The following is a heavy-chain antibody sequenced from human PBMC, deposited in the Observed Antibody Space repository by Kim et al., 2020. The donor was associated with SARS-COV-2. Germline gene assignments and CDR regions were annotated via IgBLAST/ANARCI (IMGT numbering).Heavy chain of an antibody. CDR3: AKDPDPRYCSGPSCSAS. CDR2: ISADGSGT. V-gene: IGHV3-23*01. J-gene: IGHJ5*02. Sequence: GGSLRLSCAASGFTFSNYAMSWVRQAPGKGLEWVSVISADGSGTYYADSVKGRFTISRDNSKNTLFLQMNSLRLEDTAVYYCAKDPDPRYCSGPSCSASWGQGTPVTVSS. CDR1: GFTFSNYA. D-gene: IGHD2-2*01.